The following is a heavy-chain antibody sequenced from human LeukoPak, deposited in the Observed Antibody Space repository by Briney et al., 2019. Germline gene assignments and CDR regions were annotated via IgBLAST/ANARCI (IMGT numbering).Heavy chain of an antibody. V-gene: IGHV3-48*04. J-gene: IGHJ4*02. D-gene: IGHD2-2*01. CDR1: GFTFSSYE. CDR3: ARDSSDFDY. Sequence: GGSLRLSCAASGFTFSSYEMNWVRQAPGKGLEWVSYISGSSSTIYYADSVKGRFTISRDNAKNSLYLQMNSLRAEDTALYYCARDSSDFDYWGQGTLVTVSS. CDR2: ISGSSSTI.